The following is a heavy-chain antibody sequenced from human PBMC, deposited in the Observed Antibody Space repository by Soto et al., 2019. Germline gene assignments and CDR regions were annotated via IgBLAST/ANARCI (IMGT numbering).Heavy chain of an antibody. V-gene: IGHV3-33*05. Sequence: QVQLVESGGGVVQPGRSLRLSCAASGFTFISYGMHWVRQAPGKGLQWVAFISYDGSDRYYEDSVKGRFTISRGNSKDTLYLQINSLKTEDTAVYYCARARNYYNAMDVWGQGTKVTVSS. CDR2: ISYDGSDR. CDR3: ARARNYYNAMDV. J-gene: IGHJ6*02. CDR1: GFTFISYG.